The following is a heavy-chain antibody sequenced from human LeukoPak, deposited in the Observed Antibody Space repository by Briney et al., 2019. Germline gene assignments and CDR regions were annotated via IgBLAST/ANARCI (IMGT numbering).Heavy chain of an antibody. J-gene: IGHJ5*02. CDR3: ARGYSSGWYSTNWFDP. CDR1: GGSISSYF. Sequence: PSETLSLTCTVSGGSISSYFWSWIRQPPGKGLEWIGYIYYSGSTSYNPSLKSRVTISVDTSKNQFSLRLSSVTAADTAVYYCARGYSSGWYSTNWFDPWGQGTLVTVSS. D-gene: IGHD6-19*01. V-gene: IGHV4-59*12. CDR2: IYYSGST.